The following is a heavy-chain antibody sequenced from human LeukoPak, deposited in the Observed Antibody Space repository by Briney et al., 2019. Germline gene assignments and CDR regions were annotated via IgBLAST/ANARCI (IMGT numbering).Heavy chain of an antibody. D-gene: IGHD2-15*01. CDR3: ARGCSGGSCYQDFDY. V-gene: IGHV3-13*01. CDR1: GFTFSSYD. CDR2: IGTAGDT. J-gene: IGHJ4*02. Sequence: GGSLRLSCAASGFTFSSYDMHWVRQATGIGLEWVSAIGTAGDTYYPGSGKGRFTISRENAKNSLYLQMNSLRAGDTAVYYCARGCSGGSCYQDFDYWGQGTLVTVSS.